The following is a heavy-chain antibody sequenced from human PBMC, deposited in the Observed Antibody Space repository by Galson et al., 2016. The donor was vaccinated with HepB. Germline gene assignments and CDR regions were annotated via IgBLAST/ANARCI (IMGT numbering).Heavy chain of an antibody. J-gene: IGHJ4*02. V-gene: IGHV3-64D*06. CDR3: AKEGIAVASFDY. D-gene: IGHD6-19*01. CDR1: GFTFSSYA. CDR2: ITSNGGST. Sequence: SLRLSCAASGFTFSSYAMHWVRQAPGKGLEYVSAITSNGGSTYYADSVKGRFTISRDNSRNTLYLQMSSLRAEDTAVYYCAKEGIAVASFDYWGQGTLVTVSS.